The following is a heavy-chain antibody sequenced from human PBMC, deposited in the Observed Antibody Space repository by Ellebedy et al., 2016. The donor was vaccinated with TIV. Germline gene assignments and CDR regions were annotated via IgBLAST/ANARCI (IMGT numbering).Heavy chain of an antibody. Sequence: PGGSLRLSCAASGFTFSSYGMHWVRQAPGKGLEWVAVIWYDGSNKYYADSVKGRFTISRDNSKNTLYLQMNSLRAEDTAVYYCARRVDTAMVAPGYYGMDVWGQGTTVTVSS. CDR2: IWYDGSNK. J-gene: IGHJ6*02. D-gene: IGHD5-18*01. CDR3: ARRVDTAMVAPGYYGMDV. CDR1: GFTFSSYG. V-gene: IGHV3-33*01.